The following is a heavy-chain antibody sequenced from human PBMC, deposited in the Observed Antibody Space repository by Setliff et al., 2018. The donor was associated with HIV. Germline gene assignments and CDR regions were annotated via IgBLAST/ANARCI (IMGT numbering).Heavy chain of an antibody. Sequence: PSETLSLTCTVSGYSISSGYYWGWIRQPPGKGLEWIGSIYHSEITYYNSSLKSRVTISVDTSKNQVSLNLTSVTAADTAVYYCARLGYSGSLVGAFDIWGQGTMVTVSS. V-gene: IGHV4-38-2*02. J-gene: IGHJ3*02. CDR3: ARLGYSGSLVGAFDI. D-gene: IGHD1-26*01. CDR2: IYHSEIT. CDR1: GYSISSGYY.